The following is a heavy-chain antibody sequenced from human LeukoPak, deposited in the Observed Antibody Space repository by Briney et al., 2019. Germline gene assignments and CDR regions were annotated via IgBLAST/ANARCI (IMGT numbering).Heavy chain of an antibody. D-gene: IGHD2-21*01. CDR3: SGYCGGDCPDDAFDI. V-gene: IGHV4-4*07. J-gene: IGHJ3*02. CDR2: IYTSGST. CDR1: GGSISSYY. Sequence: PSETLSLTCTVSGGSISSYYWSWIRQPAGKGLEWIGRIYTSGSTNYNPSLKSRVTISVDTSKNQFSLKLSSVTAADTAVYYCSGYCGGDCPDDAFDIWGQGTMVTVSS.